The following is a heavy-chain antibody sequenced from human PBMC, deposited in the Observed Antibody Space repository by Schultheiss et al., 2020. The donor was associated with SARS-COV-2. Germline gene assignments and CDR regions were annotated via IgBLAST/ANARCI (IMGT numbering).Heavy chain of an antibody. Sequence: GGSLRLSCAASGFTFSSYAMHWVRQAPGKGLEWVAVISYDGSNKYYADSVKGRFTISRDNAKNSLYLQMNSLRAEDTAVYYCARDGTQLWSYYYYYYMDVWGKGTTVTVSS. CDR1: GFTFSSYA. CDR2: ISYDGSNK. CDR3: ARDGTQLWSYYYYYYMDV. D-gene: IGHD5-18*01. V-gene: IGHV3-30*04. J-gene: IGHJ6*03.